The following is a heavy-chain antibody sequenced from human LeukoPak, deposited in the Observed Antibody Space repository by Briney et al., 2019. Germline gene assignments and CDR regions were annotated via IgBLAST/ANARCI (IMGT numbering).Heavy chain of an antibody. D-gene: IGHD3-10*01. J-gene: IGHJ4*02. CDR1: GFTFSSYA. Sequence: PGGSLRLSCAASGFTFSSYAMSWVRQAPGKGLEWVSAISGSGGSTYYADSVKGRFTISRDNSKNTLYLQMNSLRAEDTAVYYCAKDWGLSWPGKLWFRELLPSYFDYWGQGTLVTVSS. CDR3: AKDWGLSWPGKLWFRELLPSYFDY. V-gene: IGHV3-23*01. CDR2: ISGSGGST.